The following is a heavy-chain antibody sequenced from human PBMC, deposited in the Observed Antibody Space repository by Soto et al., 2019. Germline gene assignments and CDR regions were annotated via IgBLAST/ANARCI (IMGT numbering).Heavy chain of an antibody. CDR3: AKNQDWNRPDPGAFDV. D-gene: IGHD1-1*01. CDR1: GFTFDDYA. V-gene: IGHV3-23*01. CDR2: ISGSGNQI. J-gene: IGHJ3*01. Sequence: EVQLSQSGGGLVRPGGSLRLSCAGSGFTFDDYAINWVRQGPGKGLEWVSGISGSGNQIDYTDSGEGRLIIFRDDSKNTVFLQMNGLSAEDTAVYFCAKNQDWNRPDPGAFDVWGQGTTVTVTS.